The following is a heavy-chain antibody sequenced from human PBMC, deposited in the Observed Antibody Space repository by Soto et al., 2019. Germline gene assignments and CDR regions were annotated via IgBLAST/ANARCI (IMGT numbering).Heavy chain of an antibody. Sequence: GESLKISCKGSGYNFINHWIAWVRQMPGKGLEWMGIVYPDDSDTRYSPSFQGQVTISADKSISTAYLQWSSLKASDTAMYYCAKDPRYSGYANFDYWGQGTLVTVSS. CDR1: GYNFINHW. CDR3: AKDPRYSGYANFDY. J-gene: IGHJ4*02. D-gene: IGHD5-12*01. V-gene: IGHV5-51*01. CDR2: VYPDDSDT.